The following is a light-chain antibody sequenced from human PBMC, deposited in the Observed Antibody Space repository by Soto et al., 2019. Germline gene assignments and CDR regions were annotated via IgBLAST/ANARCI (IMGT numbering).Light chain of an antibody. CDR1: QSISNH. J-gene: IGKJ1*01. Sequence: IRVTKSAASVSASVEDRVIITCRASQSISNHLNWYQQKPGKAPKLLIFAASSLQSGVPSRFSGSISGPDFTLTISSLQPEDFATYYCQQSYSSPPTFGQGTKVDIK. CDR3: QQSYSSPPT. CDR2: AAS. V-gene: IGKV1-39*01.